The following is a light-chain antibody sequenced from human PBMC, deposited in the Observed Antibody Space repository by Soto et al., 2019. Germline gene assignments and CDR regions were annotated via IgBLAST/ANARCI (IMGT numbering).Light chain of an antibody. CDR2: GAS. CDR1: QSVSSN. Sequence: EIVMTQSPATLSVSPGERATLSCGASQSVSSNLAWYQQKPGQAPRLLIYGASTRATGIPARFSGSGSGTEFTLTISSLQSEDFVVYYCQQYNNWPMTFGQGTKVEIK. CDR3: QQYNNWPMT. V-gene: IGKV3-15*01. J-gene: IGKJ1*01.